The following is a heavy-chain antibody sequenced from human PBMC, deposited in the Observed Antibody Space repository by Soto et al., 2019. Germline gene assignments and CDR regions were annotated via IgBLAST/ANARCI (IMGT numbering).Heavy chain of an antibody. CDR2: VHFTGST. Sequence: SETLSLTCTVSGASMSGYYWTWIRQSPGKGLEWIGCVHFTGSTNYNPSLKSRVNISLDTSKNQFSLNLKSVTAADTAVYYCARVPDVWGQGTTVTVSS. V-gene: IGHV4-59*12. J-gene: IGHJ6*02. CDR1: GASMSGYY. CDR3: ARVPDV.